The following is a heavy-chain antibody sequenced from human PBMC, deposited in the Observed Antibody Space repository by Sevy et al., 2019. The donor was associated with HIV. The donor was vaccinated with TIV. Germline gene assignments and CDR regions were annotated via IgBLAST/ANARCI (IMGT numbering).Heavy chain of an antibody. CDR3: ARDTKGYFDY. J-gene: IGHJ4*02. CDR1: GGSVSSGSYY. CDR2: IYYSGST. V-gene: IGHV4-61*01. Sequence: SETLSLTCTVSGGSVSSGSYYWSWIRQPPGKGLEWIGYIYYSGSTNYNPSLKSLVTISVDTSKNQFSLKLSSVTAADTAVYYCARDTKGYFDYWGQGTLVTVSS.